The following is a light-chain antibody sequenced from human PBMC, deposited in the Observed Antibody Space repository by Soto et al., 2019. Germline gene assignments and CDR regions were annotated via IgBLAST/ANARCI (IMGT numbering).Light chain of an antibody. Sequence: DIQMTQSPSSLSASVGDRVTITCQASHDISNYLNWYQQKPGKAPKLLIYDASNLETGVPSRFSGSGSGTEFTLTISSLQPEDFAAYYCLQNNSYPLTFGGGTKVDIK. CDR3: LQNNSYPLT. V-gene: IGKV1-33*01. J-gene: IGKJ4*01. CDR2: DAS. CDR1: HDISNY.